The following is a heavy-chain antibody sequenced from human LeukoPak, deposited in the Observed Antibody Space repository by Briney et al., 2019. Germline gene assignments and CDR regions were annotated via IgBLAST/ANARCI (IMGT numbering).Heavy chain of an antibody. CDR1: GYTFTVYY. Sequence: ASVTVSFTSSGYTFTVYYMNWVRQAPGQGLEWMGRIHPNSGDTNYAQKFQGRVTMTRDTSISTAYLELSRLRSDDTAVYYCARDEDVGDCTTTSCGWFDPWGQGTLVTVSS. V-gene: IGHV1-2*06. J-gene: IGHJ5*02. CDR3: ARDEDVGDCTTTSCGWFDP. D-gene: IGHD2-2*01. CDR2: IHPNSGDT.